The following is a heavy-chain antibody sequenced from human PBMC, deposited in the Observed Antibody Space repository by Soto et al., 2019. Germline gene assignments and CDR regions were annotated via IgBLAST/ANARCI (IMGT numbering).Heavy chain of an antibody. J-gene: IGHJ1*01. D-gene: IGHD1-7*01. V-gene: IGHV3-11*01. Sequence: PGGSLRLSCAASGFTFSDYYISWIRQAPGKGLEWVSYISSSGTIIYHADSVKGRFTISRDNAKNSLFLQMNSLRAEDTAVYYCARRITGTPPADGGSWGQGTLVTVSS. CDR1: GFTFSDYY. CDR3: ARRITGTPPADGGS. CDR2: ISSSGTII.